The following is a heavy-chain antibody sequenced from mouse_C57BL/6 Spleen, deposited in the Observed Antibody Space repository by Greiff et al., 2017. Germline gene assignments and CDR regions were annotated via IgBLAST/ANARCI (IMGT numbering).Heavy chain of an antibody. J-gene: IGHJ4*01. CDR1: GYTFTSYW. CDR3: ASTTEDAMDY. CDR2: IDPSDSYT. V-gene: IGHV1-59*01. D-gene: IGHD1-1*01. Sequence: VQLQQPGAELVRPGTSVKLSCKASGYTFTSYWMHWVKQRPGQGLEWIGVIDPSDSYTNYNQKFKGKATLTVDTSSSTAYMQLSSLTSEDSAVYYCASTTEDAMDYWGQGTSVTVSS.